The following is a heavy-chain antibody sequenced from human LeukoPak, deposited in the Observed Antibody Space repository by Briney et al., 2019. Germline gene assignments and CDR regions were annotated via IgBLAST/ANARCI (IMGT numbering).Heavy chain of an antibody. CDR3: AKDRYCSGGSCPLNWFDP. CDR1: GFTLSSYA. Sequence: GGSLRLSCAASGFTLSSYAMSWVRQAPGKGLEWVSAISGSGGSTYYADSVKGRFTISRDNSKNTLYLQMNSLRAEDTAVYYCAKDRYCSGGSCPLNWFDPWGQGTLVTVSS. CDR2: ISGSGGST. V-gene: IGHV3-23*01. D-gene: IGHD2-15*01. J-gene: IGHJ5*02.